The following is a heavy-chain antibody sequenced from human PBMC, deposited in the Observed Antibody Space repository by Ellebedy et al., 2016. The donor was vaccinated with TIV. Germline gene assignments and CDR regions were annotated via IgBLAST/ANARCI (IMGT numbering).Heavy chain of an antibody. CDR2: VIASGGDT. CDR3: ARDAARSGWISDY. CDR1: GFTFSNYA. V-gene: IGHV3-23*01. J-gene: IGHJ4*02. D-gene: IGHD6-19*01. Sequence: GESLKISCAASGFTFSNYAMSWVRQAPGKGLEWVAAVIASGGDTYYADSVKGRFTISRDNSKNTLHLQMNSLRVEDTAVYYCARDAARSGWISDYWGQGTLVTVSS.